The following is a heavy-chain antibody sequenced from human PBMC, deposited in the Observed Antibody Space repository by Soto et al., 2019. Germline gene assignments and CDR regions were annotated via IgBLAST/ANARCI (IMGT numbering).Heavy chain of an antibody. D-gene: IGHD3-3*01. V-gene: IGHV3-23*01. J-gene: IGHJ6*02. Sequence: QTGGSLRLSCVAAGFTFSSYAMSWVRQAPGRGLEWVSAISGSGGSTYYADSVKGRFTISRDNSKNTLYLQMNSLRAEDTAVYYYAKLAGTWEWSRNLLSVYYYGMDVWGQGPTVTVSS. CDR1: GFTFSSYA. CDR3: AKLAGTWEWSRNLLSVYYYGMDV. CDR2: ISGSGGST.